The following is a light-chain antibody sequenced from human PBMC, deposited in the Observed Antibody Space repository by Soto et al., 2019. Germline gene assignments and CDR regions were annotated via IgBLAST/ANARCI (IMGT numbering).Light chain of an antibody. CDR1: QSISSW. CDR2: KAS. J-gene: IGKJ1*01. CDR3: QQYNSPPWT. V-gene: IGKV1-5*03. Sequence: DIQMTQSPSTLSASVGDRVTITCRASQSISSWLAWYQQKPGKAPKLLIYKASSLESGVPSRFSGSGSGTEFTLTISSLQPDDFATYHCQQYNSPPWTFGQGTKVEIK.